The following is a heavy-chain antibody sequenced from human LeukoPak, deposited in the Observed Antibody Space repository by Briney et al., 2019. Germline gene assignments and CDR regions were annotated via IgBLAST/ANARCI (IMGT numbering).Heavy chain of an antibody. J-gene: IGHJ4*02. D-gene: IGHD5-24*01. Sequence: ASVKVSCKASGYTFTSHYIHWVRRAPGQGLEWMGTVNPSGGSTRYAQKFQGRVTMTRNTSISTAYMELSSLRSEDTAVYYCARTYGMDGYNYNYWGQGTLVTVSS. CDR1: GYTFTSHY. V-gene: IGHV1-46*01. CDR3: ARTYGMDGYNYNY. CDR2: VNPSGGST.